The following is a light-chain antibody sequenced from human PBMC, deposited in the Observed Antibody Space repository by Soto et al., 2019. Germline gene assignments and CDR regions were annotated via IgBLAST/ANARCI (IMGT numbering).Light chain of an antibody. CDR3: QQRSNWLLT. J-gene: IGKJ4*01. CDR1: QSVSSY. V-gene: IGKV3-11*01. Sequence: EIVLTQSPATLSLSPGERATLSCRASQSVSSYLAWYQQKPGQAPRLLIYDASNRATGIPARFSGSGSGTDFTLTISSLEPEDCAVYYCQQRSNWLLTLGGGTKV. CDR2: DAS.